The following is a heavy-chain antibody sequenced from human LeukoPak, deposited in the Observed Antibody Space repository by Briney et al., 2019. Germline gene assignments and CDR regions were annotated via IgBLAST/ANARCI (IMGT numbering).Heavy chain of an antibody. CDR3: ARGPMVRTNLFDY. D-gene: IGHD3-10*01. CDR1: GFTFSTYS. Sequence: GGSLRLSCAASGFTFSTYSFNWVRQAPGKGLEWVSSISSSIIYIYYADSVKGRFTISRDNAKNTLYLQMNSLRAKDTAVYYCARGPMVRTNLFDYWGQGTLVTVSS. J-gene: IGHJ4*02. V-gene: IGHV3-21*01. CDR2: ISSSIIYI.